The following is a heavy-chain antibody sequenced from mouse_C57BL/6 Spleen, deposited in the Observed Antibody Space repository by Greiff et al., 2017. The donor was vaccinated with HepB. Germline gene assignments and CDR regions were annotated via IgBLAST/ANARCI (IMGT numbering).Heavy chain of an antibody. CDR2: INPSNVGT. Sequence: QVQLQQPGTELVKPGASVKLSCKASGYTFTSYWMHWVEPRPGQGLEWIGSINPSNVGTNSNEKFKSKSTLTVDKSSSTAYMQLSSLTSEDSAVYYGAREEGNYVVDYWGKCTTLTVAS. D-gene: IGHD1-1*01. CDR3: AREEGNYVVDY. CDR1: GYTFTSYW. V-gene: IGHV1-53*01. J-gene: IGHJ2*01.